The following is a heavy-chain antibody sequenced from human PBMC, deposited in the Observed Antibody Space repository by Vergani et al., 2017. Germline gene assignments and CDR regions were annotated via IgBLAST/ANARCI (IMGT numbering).Heavy chain of an antibody. V-gene: IGHV4-59*01. Sequence: QVQLQESGPGLVKPSQTLSLTCTVSGDSISPYFWTWIRQPPGQGLEWIGYISYSGDTNFARALKSRVSISVDTSKNQFALQVNSVTPSDTAVYYCARGGWLVPDVWGQGTLGTVSS. J-gene: IGHJ4*02. CDR1: GDSISPYF. D-gene: IGHD2-21*02. CDR2: ISYSGDT. CDR3: ARGGWLVPDV.